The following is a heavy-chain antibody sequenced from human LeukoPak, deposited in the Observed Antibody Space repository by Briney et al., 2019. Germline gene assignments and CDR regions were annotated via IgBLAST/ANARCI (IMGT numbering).Heavy chain of an antibody. D-gene: IGHD1-7*01. J-gene: IGHJ4*02. CDR1: GGTFSSYA. CDR3: ARAKTGTTLGRCDY. CDR2: IIPIFGTA. V-gene: IGHV1-69*13. Sequence: GASVKVSCKASGGTFSSYAISWVRQAPGQGLEWMGGIIPIFGTANYAQKFQGRVTITADESASTAYMELSSLRSEDTAVYYCARAKTGTTLGRCDYWGQGTLVTVSS.